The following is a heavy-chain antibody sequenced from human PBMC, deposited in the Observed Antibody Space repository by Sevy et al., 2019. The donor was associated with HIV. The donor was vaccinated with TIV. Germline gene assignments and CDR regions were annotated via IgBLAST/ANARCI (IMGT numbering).Heavy chain of an antibody. CDR2: IKMKSEGGTT. J-gene: IGHJ4*02. D-gene: IGHD5-18*01. Sequence: GGSLRLSCAASGFTFSNAWMSWVRQAPGKGLEWVARIKMKSEGGTTDYVAPVKLRFTISRDDSQNTLYLQMNSLKTEDTGVYYCATFPYGNSYGSGWGQGTLFTVSS. CDR1: GFTFSNAW. V-gene: IGHV3-15*01. CDR3: ATFPYGNSYGSG.